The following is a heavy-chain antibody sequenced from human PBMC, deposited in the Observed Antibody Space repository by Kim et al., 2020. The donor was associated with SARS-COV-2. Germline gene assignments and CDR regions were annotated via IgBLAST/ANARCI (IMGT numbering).Heavy chain of an antibody. CDR3: ARRVSSGWYGGYFAY. CDR2: IYYSGST. J-gene: IGHJ4*02. Sequence: SETLSLTCTVSGGSISSSSYYWGWIRQPPGKGLEWIGSIYYSGSTYYNPSLKSRVTISVDTSKNQFSLKLSSVTAADTAVYYCARRVSSGWYGGYFAYWGQGTLVTVSS. D-gene: IGHD6-19*01. CDR1: GGSISSSSYY. V-gene: IGHV4-39*01.